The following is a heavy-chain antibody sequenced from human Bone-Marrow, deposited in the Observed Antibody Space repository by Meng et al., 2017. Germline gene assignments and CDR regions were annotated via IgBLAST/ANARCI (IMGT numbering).Heavy chain of an antibody. Sequence: KVSCKGSGYSFTSYWIGWVRQRRGKGLEGMGIIYPGDSETRYSPSFQGQVTISADKSISTAYLQWSSLKASDTAMYYCARIPMGGVTMVRGVIITGPVYFDYWGQGTLVTVSS. D-gene: IGHD3-10*01. CDR1: GYSFTSYW. CDR2: IYPGDSET. J-gene: IGHJ4*02. CDR3: ARIPMGGVTMVRGVIITGPVYFDY. V-gene: IGHV5-51*01.